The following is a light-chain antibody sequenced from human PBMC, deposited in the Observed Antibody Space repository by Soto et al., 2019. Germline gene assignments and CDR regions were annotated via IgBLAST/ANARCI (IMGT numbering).Light chain of an antibody. CDR2: DAS. V-gene: IGKV3-15*01. CDR1: QSVSSN. Sequence: EIVTTQSPATLSVSPGERATLSCRASQSVSSNLAWYQQKPGQAPRLLIYDASTRASGIPARFSGSGSGTEFTLTISSLQSEDFAVYYCQQYDNWPPYTFGQGTKLEIK. J-gene: IGKJ2*01. CDR3: QQYDNWPPYT.